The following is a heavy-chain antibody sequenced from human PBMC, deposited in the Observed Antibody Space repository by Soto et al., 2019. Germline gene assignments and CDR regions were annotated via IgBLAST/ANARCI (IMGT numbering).Heavy chain of an antibody. CDR1: GFTFSSYW. CDR2: IKQDGSEK. Sequence: GGSLRLSCAASGFTFSSYWINWVRQAPGKGLEWVANIKQDGSEKYYVDSVKGRFTISRDSAENSVYLQMHSLRAEDTAVYYCADSPDYGTQFDFWGQGSLVTSPQ. V-gene: IGHV3-7*01. D-gene: IGHD4-17*01. CDR3: ADSPDYGTQFDF. J-gene: IGHJ4*02.